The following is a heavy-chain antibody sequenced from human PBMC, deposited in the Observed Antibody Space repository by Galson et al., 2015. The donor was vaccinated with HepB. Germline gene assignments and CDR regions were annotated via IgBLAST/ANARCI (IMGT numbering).Heavy chain of an antibody. J-gene: IGHJ6*02. CDR1: GFTFTRYW. Sequence: SLRLSCAASGFTFTRYWMTWVRQAPGKGLEWVANINEDGSGKNYVDSVKGRFTISRDNAKNSVYLQMSSLRVEDTAVYYCTRRCTSTNCYASWVNGLDVWGQGTTVTVSS. CDR2: INEDGSGK. CDR3: TRRCTSTNCYASWVNGLDV. V-gene: IGHV3-7*01. D-gene: IGHD2-2*01.